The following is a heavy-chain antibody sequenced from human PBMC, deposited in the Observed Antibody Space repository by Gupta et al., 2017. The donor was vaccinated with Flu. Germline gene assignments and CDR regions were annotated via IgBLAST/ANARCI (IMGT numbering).Heavy chain of an antibody. V-gene: IGHV3-21*01. CDR2: ISGSHSFI. CDR1: GFTFSVYS. J-gene: IGHJ4*02. CDR3: VRDKGGDITIFGVGDY. D-gene: IGHD3-3*01. Sequence: EVQLVESGGGLVKPGGSLRLSCAASGFTFSVYSMLWVRQAPGKGLEWVASISGSHSFINYADSVKGRFTVTRDNGKNSLYLQMDSLRGEDTAVYYCVRDKGGDITIFGVGDYWGQGTLVTVSS.